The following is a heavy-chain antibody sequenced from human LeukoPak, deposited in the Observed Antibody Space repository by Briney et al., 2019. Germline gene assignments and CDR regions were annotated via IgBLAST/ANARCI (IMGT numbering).Heavy chain of an antibody. Sequence: GGSLSLSCGASGFTFSTYGMHWVRQAPGKGLEWVAFIRSDGTEKYYVDSVKGRFTISRDNSKNTLYLQMNSLRPEDTALYFCAKDGDTGGYSYFDYWGQGTLVTVSS. CDR2: IRSDGTEK. CDR3: AKDGDTGGYSYFDY. D-gene: IGHD3-22*01. J-gene: IGHJ4*02. CDR1: GFTFSTYG. V-gene: IGHV3-30*02.